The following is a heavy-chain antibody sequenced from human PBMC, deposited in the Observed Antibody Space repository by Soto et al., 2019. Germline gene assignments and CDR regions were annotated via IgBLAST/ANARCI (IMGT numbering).Heavy chain of an antibody. J-gene: IGHJ4*02. CDR3: ARGRLSGYSGGWQSFDY. CDR2: IIPIFGTA. Sequence: QVQLVQSGAEVKKPGSSVKVSCKASGGTFSSYAISWVRQAPGQGLEWMGGIIPIFGTANYAQKFQGRVTITADESTSTAYMELSSLRSEDTAVYYCARGRLSGYSGGWQSFDYWGQGTLVTVSS. V-gene: IGHV1-69*12. CDR1: GGTFSSYA. D-gene: IGHD6-19*01.